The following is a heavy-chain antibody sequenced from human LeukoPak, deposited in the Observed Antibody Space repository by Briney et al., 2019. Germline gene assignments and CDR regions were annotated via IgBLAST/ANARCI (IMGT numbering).Heavy chain of an antibody. D-gene: IGHD1-7*01. CDR2: IYYSGST. CDR3: ARDSGNYHWYFDL. J-gene: IGHJ2*01. V-gene: IGHV4-59*12. CDR1: GGSISSYY. Sequence: PSETLSLTCTVSGGSISSYYWSWIRQPPGKGLEWIGYIYYSGSTNYIPSLKSRVTISVDTSKNQFSLKLSSVTAADTAVYYCARDSGNYHWYFDLWGRGTLVTVSS.